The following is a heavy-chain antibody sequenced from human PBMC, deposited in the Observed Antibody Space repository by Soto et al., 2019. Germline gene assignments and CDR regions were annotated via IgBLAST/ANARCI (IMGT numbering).Heavy chain of an antibody. V-gene: IGHV1-2*02. CDR2: INAHSGGT. CDR1: GFSFTGYY. Sequence: ASVKVSCKASGFSFTGYYIHWLRQAPGQGLEWMGGINAHSGGTEYAQKFQGRVTLTRDTSIATAYLTLTSLTSDDTALYYCAKDLTRQLAYWLDPWGPGTHVTRLL. J-gene: IGHJ5*02. CDR3: AKDLTRQLAYWLDP. D-gene: IGHD6-6*01.